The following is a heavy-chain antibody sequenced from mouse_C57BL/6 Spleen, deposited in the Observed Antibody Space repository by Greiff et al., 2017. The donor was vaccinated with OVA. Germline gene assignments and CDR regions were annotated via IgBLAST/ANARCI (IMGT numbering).Heavy chain of an antibody. CDR2: ISYSGTT. J-gene: IGHJ4*01. CDR3: AVSSYFYAMDY. D-gene: IGHD1-1*01. V-gene: IGHV3-1*01. Sequence: EVQLQESGPGMVKPSQSLSLTCTVTGYSITSGYDWHWIRHFPGNKLEWMGYISYSGTTNYNPSLKSRISITHDTSKNHFFLQLNSVTTEDTATYYCAVSSYFYAMDYWGQGTSVTVSS. CDR1: GYSITSGYD.